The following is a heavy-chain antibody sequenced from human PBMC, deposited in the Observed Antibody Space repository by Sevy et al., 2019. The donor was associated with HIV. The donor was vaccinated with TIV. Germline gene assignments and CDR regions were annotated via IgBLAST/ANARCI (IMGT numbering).Heavy chain of an antibody. CDR2: ISYDGSNK. Sequence: GGSLRLSCAASGFTFSSYAMHWVRQAPGKGLEWVAVISYDGSNKYSADSVKGRFTISRDNSKNKLSLQMNSLRAEDTAVYYCARLPGGSGGSCYPNCFDYWGQGTLVTVSS. CDR1: GFTFSSYA. J-gene: IGHJ4*02. CDR3: ARLPGGSGGSCYPNCFDY. D-gene: IGHD2-15*01. V-gene: IGHV3-30-3*01.